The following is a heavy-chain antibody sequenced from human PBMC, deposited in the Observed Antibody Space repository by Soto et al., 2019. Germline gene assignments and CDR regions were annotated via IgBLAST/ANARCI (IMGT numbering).Heavy chain of an antibody. CDR2: IIPIFGTA. CDR1: GGTFSSYA. CDR3: ARAVTIFGVVSGPYYGMDV. J-gene: IGHJ6*02. Sequence: ASVKVSCKASGGTFSSYAISWVRQAPGQGLEWMGGIIPIFGTANYAQKFQGRVTITADESTSTAYMELSSLRSEDTAVYYCARAVTIFGVVSGPYYGMDVWGQGTTVTVSS. D-gene: IGHD3-3*01. V-gene: IGHV1-69*13.